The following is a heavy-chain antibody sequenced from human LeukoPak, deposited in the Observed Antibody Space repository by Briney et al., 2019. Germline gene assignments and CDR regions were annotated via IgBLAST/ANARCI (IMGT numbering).Heavy chain of an antibody. D-gene: IGHD3-10*01. CDR2: ISSSSSYI. V-gene: IGHV3-21*01. CDR3: AKWYGSD. CDR1: GFTFSSYS. Sequence: GGSLRLSCAASGFTFSSYSMNWVRQAPGKGLEWVSSISSSSSYIYYADSMKGRFTISRDNAKNSLYLQMNSLRAEDTAVYYCAKWYGSDWGQGTLVTVSS. J-gene: IGHJ4*02.